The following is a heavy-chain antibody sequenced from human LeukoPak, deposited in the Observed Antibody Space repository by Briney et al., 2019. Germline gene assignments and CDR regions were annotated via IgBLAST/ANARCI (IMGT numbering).Heavy chain of an antibody. CDR1: GVTFSTYG. D-gene: IGHD5-12*01. J-gene: IGHJ4*02. Sequence: GGSLRLSCAASGVTFSTYGMHWVRQAPGKGLEWVAVISYDGSNKYYADSVKGPFTISRDHSKNTLYLQMTSLRAEDTGVYYCAKDLRSGSRRAYWGQGTLVTVSS. V-gene: IGHV3-30*18. CDR3: AKDLRSGSRRAY. CDR2: ISYDGSNK.